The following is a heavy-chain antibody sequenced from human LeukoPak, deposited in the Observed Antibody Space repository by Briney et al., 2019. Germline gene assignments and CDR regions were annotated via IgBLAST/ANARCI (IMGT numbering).Heavy chain of an antibody. CDR3: ARVSGSYGYYFDH. D-gene: IGHD1-26*01. V-gene: IGHV4-61*02. J-gene: IGHJ4*02. CDR2: IYTSGST. Sequence: SETLSLTCTVSGGSISSGSYYWSWIRQPAGKGLEWIGRIYTSGSTNYNPSLKSRVTISVDTSKNQFSLKLSSVTAADTAVYYCARVSGSYGYYFDHWGQGNLVTVSS. CDR1: GGSISSGSYY.